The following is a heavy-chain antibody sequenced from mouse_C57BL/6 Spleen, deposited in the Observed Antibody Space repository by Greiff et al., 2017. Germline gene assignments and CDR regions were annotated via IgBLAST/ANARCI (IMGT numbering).Heavy chain of an antibody. Sequence: QVQLQQSGAELVKPGASVKLSCKASGYTFTSYWMHWVKQRPGQGLEWIGMIHPNSGSTNYNEKFKSKATLTVDKSSSTAYMQLSSLTSEDSAVYYCARREDGYYYAMDYWGQGTSVTVSS. CDR2: IHPNSGST. V-gene: IGHV1-64*01. D-gene: IGHD2-3*01. CDR1: GYTFTSYW. J-gene: IGHJ4*01. CDR3: ARREDGYYYAMDY.